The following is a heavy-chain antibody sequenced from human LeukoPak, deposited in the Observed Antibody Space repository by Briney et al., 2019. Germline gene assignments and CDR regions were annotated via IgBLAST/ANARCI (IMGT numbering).Heavy chain of an antibody. CDR2: IIPILGIA. CDR1: GGTFSSYA. CDR3: ARDGDIVVVPAAIRGYYYYGMDV. D-gene: IGHD2-2*02. Sequence: SVKVSCKASGGTFSSYAISWVRQAPGQGLEWMGRIIPILGIANYAQKFQGRVTMTTDTSTSTAYMELRSLRSDDTAVYYCARDGDIVVVPAAIRGYYYYGMDVWGQGTTVTVSS. J-gene: IGHJ6*02. V-gene: IGHV1-69*04.